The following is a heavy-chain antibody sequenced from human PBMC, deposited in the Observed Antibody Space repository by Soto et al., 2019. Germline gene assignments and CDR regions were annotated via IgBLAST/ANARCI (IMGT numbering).Heavy chain of an antibody. CDR1: GFKFSSYA. V-gene: IGHV3-23*01. D-gene: IGHD3-16*01. J-gene: IGHJ6*02. Sequence: EVQLLESGGGLVHPGGSLRLSCVASGFKFSSYALTWVRQAPGKGLEWVSVISVSGANTYYADSVKGRFTISRDNSKNTLYLQMNSLRDEDTAIYYCGKASTYPLDGVDVWGQGTTVTVSS. CDR3: GKASTYPLDGVDV. CDR2: ISVSGANT.